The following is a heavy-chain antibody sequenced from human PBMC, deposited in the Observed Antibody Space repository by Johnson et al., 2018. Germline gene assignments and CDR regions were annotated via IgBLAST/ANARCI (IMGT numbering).Heavy chain of an antibody. CDR1: GLPSA. V-gene: IGHV3-23*01. Sequence: VQLQESGGGLVQPGGSLRLSCATSGLPSAMSWVRQPAGKGLEWVSAINGRSDGTYYADSVKGRFTISRDRSTNTLYLQMNSLRVEDTAVYYLSKDGGVAVPLRYTDVWGRGTAVTVSS. D-gene: IGHD3-16*01. CDR3: SKDGGVAVPLRYTDV. CDR2: INGRSDGT. J-gene: IGHJ6*03.